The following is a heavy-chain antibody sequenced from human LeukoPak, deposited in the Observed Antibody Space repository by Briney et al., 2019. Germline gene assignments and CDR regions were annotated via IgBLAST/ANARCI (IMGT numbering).Heavy chain of an antibody. CDR2: INPNSGGT. CDR1: GGTFSSYA. Sequence: ASVKVSCKASGGTFSSYAISWVRQAPGQGLEWMGWINPNSGGTNYAQKFQGRVTMTRDTSISTAYMELSRLRSDDTAVYYCARAVAGLILLRYWGQGTLVTVSS. V-gene: IGHV1-2*02. J-gene: IGHJ4*02. D-gene: IGHD6-19*01. CDR3: ARAVAGLILLRY.